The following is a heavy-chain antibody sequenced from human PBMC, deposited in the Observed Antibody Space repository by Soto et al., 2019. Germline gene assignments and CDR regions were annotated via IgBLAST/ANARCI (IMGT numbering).Heavy chain of an antibody. CDR2: ISGDAHDT. CDR3: VKDAPQPFSD. Sequence: EVHLLESSGGLVQPGGSLRISCAASGFVFSDYAMSWVRQAPGKGLEWLSAISGDAHDTYYAACVKGRFTISRDNSKNTLNLQMDSLRVEDTARYYCVKDAPQPFSDWGRGTLVTVSS. J-gene: IGHJ4*02. CDR1: GFVFSDYA. V-gene: IGHV3-23*01. D-gene: IGHD3-3*02.